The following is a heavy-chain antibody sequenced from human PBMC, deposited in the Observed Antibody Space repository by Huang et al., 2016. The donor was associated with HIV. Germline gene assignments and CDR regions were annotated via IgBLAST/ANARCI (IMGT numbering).Heavy chain of an antibody. J-gene: IGHJ4*02. CDR1: GGSFSGYY. V-gene: IGHV4-34*01. CDR3: ARRFGTNDY. Sequence: QVQLQQWGAGLLKPSETLSLTCAVYGGSFSGYYWSWIRQPPGKGLEWIGEIKHRGDTNYNPSLKSRVTISVDTSKNQFSLKLSSVTAADTAVYYCARRFGTNDYWGQGTLVTVSS. D-gene: IGHD3-16*01. CDR2: IKHRGDT.